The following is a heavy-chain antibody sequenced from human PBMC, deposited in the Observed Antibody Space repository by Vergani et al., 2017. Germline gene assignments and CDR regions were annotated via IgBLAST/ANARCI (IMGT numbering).Heavy chain of an antibody. J-gene: IGHJ4*02. CDR1: GFTFDDYA. Sequence: EVQLVESGGGLVQPGRSLRLSCAASGFTFDDYAMHWVRQAPGKGLEWVSGINWNSDSIAYADSVKGRFAISRDNAKNSLYLQMNSLRAEDTAVYYCARAAFYYDSSVYYSVVDYWGQGTLVTVSS. CDR3: ARAAFYYDSSVYYSVVDY. V-gene: IGHV3-9*01. D-gene: IGHD3-22*01. CDR2: INWNSDSI.